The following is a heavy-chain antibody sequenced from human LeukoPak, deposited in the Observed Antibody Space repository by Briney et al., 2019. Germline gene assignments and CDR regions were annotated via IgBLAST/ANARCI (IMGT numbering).Heavy chain of an antibody. D-gene: IGHD6-19*01. J-gene: IGHJ4*02. CDR3: ARTAYSSDWYILWFFDN. Sequence: GGSLRLSCAASGFTFSTYSMNWFRQTPGKGLEWVSSISSRSHYIYYADSVKGRFTGSRDDAKNPLYVQRNSLRAEATAVYSSARTAYSSDWYILWFFDNGGQGSLVTLPS. CDR1: GFTFSTYS. V-gene: IGHV3-21*01. CDR2: ISSRSHYI.